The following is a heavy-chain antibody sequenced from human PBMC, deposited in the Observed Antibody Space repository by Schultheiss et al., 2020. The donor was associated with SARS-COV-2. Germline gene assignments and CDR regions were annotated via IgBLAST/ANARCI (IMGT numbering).Heavy chain of an antibody. CDR2: ISSSGSTI. Sequence: GGSLRLSCAASGFTFSSYEMNWVRQAPGKGLEWVSYISSSGSTIYYADSVKGRFTISRDNAKNSLYLQMNSLRAEDTAVYYCASFGYCSGGSCYSTGVGWFDPWGQGTLVTVSS. CDR1: GFTFSSYE. J-gene: IGHJ5*02. D-gene: IGHD2-15*01. V-gene: IGHV3-48*03. CDR3: ASFGYCSGGSCYSTGVGWFDP.